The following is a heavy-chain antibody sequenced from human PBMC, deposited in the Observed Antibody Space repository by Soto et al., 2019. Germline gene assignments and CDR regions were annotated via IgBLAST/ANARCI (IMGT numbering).Heavy chain of an antibody. V-gene: IGHV4-61*01. Sequence: LQTMSDRKSVSGGSGVSGSYYWSCIRKPPRTGLEWCGYIYYSGSTNYNPSLKSRVTISVDTSKNQFSLKLSSVTAADTAVYYCARDLQGGITMIRSGRLAFDIWGQGTMVTVSS. J-gene: IGHJ3*02. D-gene: IGHD3-22*01. CDR2: IYYSGST. CDR3: ARDLQGGITMIRSGRLAFDI. CDR1: GGSGVSGSYY.